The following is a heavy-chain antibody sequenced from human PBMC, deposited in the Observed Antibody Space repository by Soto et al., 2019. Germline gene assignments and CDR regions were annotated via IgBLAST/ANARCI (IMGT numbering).Heavy chain of an antibody. V-gene: IGHV1-3*05. D-gene: IGHD2-21*01. J-gene: IGHJ6*02. CDR1: GFTFTSYV. CDR3: TKTYLWPGGKDYVMVL. Sequence: QGRLVQSGAEEKKPGASVIVSCKGSGFTFTSYVIHWLRQAPGQRLEWMGCVKGGNGQTEVSQNFQGKAPIRMETSASTASMELSSLRPEDTAVYYCTKTYLWPGGKDYVMVLWGQGTTVTVSS. CDR2: VKGGNGQT.